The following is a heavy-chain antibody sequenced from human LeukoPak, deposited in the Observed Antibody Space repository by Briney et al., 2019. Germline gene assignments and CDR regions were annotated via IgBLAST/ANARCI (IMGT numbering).Heavy chain of an antibody. D-gene: IGHD3-9*01. CDR3: ARGRAYFD. J-gene: IGHJ4*02. CDR1: GGSISSSSYY. Sequence: PSETLSLTCTVSGGSISSSSYYWGWIRQPPGKGLEWIGEIYHSGSTNYNPFLKSRVTISVDKSKNQFSLKLSSVTAADTAVYYCARGRAYFDWGQGTLVTVSS. V-gene: IGHV4-39*07. CDR2: IYHSGST.